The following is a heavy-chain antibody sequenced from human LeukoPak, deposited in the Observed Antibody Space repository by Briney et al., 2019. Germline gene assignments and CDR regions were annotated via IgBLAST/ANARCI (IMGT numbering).Heavy chain of an antibody. V-gene: IGHV5-51*01. Sequence: GESLKLSCKGSGYSFASYWIGWVRQMPGKGLEWMGIIYPGDSDTRYSPSFQGQVTISADKSISTAYLQWSSLKASDTAMYYCARRPLSGYDSSDLPWGGWFDPWGQGTLVTVSS. J-gene: IGHJ5*02. CDR2: IYPGDSDT. CDR1: GYSFASYW. D-gene: IGHD3-22*01. CDR3: ARRPLSGYDSSDLPWGGWFDP.